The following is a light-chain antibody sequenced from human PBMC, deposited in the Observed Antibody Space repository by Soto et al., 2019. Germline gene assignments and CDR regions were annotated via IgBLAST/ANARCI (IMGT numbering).Light chain of an antibody. CDR2: GNS. V-gene: IGLV1-40*01. CDR1: SSNIGAGYD. J-gene: IGLJ2*01. Sequence: QSVLTQPPSVSGAPGQRGTISCTGSSSNIGAGYDVHWYQQLPGTAPKLLIYGNSHRPSGVTDRFSGSKSGTSASLAITGLQAEDEADYYCQSYDSSLSRVFGGGTQLTVL. CDR3: QSYDSSLSRV.